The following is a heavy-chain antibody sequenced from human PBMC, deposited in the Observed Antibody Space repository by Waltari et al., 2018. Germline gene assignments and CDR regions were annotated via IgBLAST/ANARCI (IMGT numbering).Heavy chain of an antibody. CDR2: ISDNARST. J-gene: IGHJ5*02. D-gene: IGHD6-13*01. V-gene: IGHV3-23*01. CDR1: GFTFSTYA. Sequence: EVRLLESGGGLVQPGGSLRLSCAASGFTFSTYAMSWVRQAPGGGLEWVSAISDNARSTYYADSVKGRFTISRDNSKNALYLQMNSLRAEDTAVYYCAKRAYSSSWFWFDPWGQGTLVTVSS. CDR3: AKRAYSSSWFWFDP.